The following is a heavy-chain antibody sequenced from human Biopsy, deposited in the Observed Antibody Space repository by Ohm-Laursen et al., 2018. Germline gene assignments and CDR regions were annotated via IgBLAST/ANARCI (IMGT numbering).Heavy chain of an antibody. Sequence: SQTLSLTCTVSGGSISSYYWNWIRQPAGKGLEWIGRIYTSGSTNFNPSLRSRVTMSIDTSKNQFSLRLSSVTAADTAVYYCARAAFGPFDSWGQGALVTVSS. CDR3: ARAAFGPFDS. CDR2: IYTSGST. V-gene: IGHV4-4*07. D-gene: IGHD3-16*01. J-gene: IGHJ4*02. CDR1: GGSISSYY.